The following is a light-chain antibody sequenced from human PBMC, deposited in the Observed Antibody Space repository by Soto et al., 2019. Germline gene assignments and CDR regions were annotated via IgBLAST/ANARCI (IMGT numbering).Light chain of an antibody. Sequence: QSARTQPPSASGSPGQSATISCTGTSSDVGAYNFVSWYQQHPGKAPKLMIYEVSKRPSGVPDRFSGSKSGNTASLTVSGLQAEDEADYYCISYAGSSIWVFGGGTKLTVL. CDR2: EVS. J-gene: IGLJ3*02. V-gene: IGLV2-8*01. CDR1: SSDVGAYNF. CDR3: ISYAGSSIWV.